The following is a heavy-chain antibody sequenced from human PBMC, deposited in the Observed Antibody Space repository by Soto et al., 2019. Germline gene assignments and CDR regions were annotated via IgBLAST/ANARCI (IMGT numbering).Heavy chain of an antibody. D-gene: IGHD6-6*01. CDR3: ARDEARPLGY. J-gene: IGHJ4*02. V-gene: IGHV3-7*01. CDR1: GFTFSSYW. Sequence: GGSLRLSCAASGFTFSSYWMSWVRQAPGKGLEWVANIKPDGSEKYYVDPVRGRFTISRDNVENSLNLQMNSLRAEDAALYYCARDEARPLGYWGQGTLVTVSS. CDR2: IKPDGSEK.